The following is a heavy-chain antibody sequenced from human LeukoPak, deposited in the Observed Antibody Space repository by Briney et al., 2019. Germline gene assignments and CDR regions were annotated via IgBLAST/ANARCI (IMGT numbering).Heavy chain of an antibody. J-gene: IGHJ4*02. CDR2: MNPNSGNT. Sequence: ASVKVSCKASGYTFTSYDINWARQATGQGLEWMGWMNPNSGNTGYAQKFQGRVTMTRNTSISTAYMELSSLRSEDTAVYYCARGLRLRWSRTTYYFDYWGQGTLVTVSS. D-gene: IGHD4-23*01. V-gene: IGHV1-8*01. CDR3: ARGLRLRWSRTTYYFDY. CDR1: GYTFTSYD.